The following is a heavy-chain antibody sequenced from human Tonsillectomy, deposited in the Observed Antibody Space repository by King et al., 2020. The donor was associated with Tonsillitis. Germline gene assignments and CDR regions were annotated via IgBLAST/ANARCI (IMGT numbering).Heavy chain of an antibody. CDR1: GFTFSNAW. CDR3: TTEKVYGDYYFDY. V-gene: IGHV3-15*01. D-gene: IGHD4-17*01. J-gene: IGHJ4*02. Sequence: QLVQSGGGLLKPGGSLRLSCAASGFTFSNAWMSWVRQAPGKGLEWVGRIKTKTDGGTTDYAAPVKGRFTISRDDSKNTLYLQMNSLKTEDTAVYYCTTEKVYGDYYFDYWGQGTLVTVSS. CDR2: IKTKTDGGTT.